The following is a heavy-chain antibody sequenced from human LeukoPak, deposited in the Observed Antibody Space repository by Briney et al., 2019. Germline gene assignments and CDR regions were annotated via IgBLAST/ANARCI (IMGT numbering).Heavy chain of an antibody. CDR1: GDSFSSNRTA. CDR2: TKYRAKWYN. D-gene: IGHD3/OR15-3a*01. J-gene: IGHJ4*02. CDR3: ARGLVVTGVDY. Sequence: SQTLSLTCALSGDSFSSNRTAWAWIRQSPSRGLEWLGRTKYRAKWYNDYAVSVKSRITINPDTSKNQFSLQLNSVTPEDTAVYYCARGLVVTGVDYWGQGTLVTVSS. V-gene: IGHV6-1*01.